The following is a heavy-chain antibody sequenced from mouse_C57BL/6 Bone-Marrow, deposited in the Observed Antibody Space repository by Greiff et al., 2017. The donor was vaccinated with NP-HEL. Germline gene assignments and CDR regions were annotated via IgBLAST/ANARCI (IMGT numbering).Heavy chain of an antibody. CDR3: RYSSYRGYYFDY. J-gene: IGHJ2*01. D-gene: IGHD2-5*01. CDR2: IYPGDGDT. V-gene: IGHV1-82*01. Sequence: SGPELVKPGASVKISCKASGYAFSSSWMNWVKQRPGKGLEWIGRIYPGDGDTNYNGKFKGKATLTADKSSSTAYMQLSSLTSEDSAVYFCRYSSYRGYYFDYWGQGTTLTVSS. CDR1: GYAFSSSW.